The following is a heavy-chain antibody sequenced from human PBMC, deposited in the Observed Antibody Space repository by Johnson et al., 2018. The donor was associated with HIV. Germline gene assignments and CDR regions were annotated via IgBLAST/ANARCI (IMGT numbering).Heavy chain of an antibody. CDR3: AREGAWELRPGAFDI. J-gene: IGHJ3*02. CDR1: GFTISSNY. CDR2: IYSGGST. V-gene: IGHV3-66*01. Sequence: MMLVESGGGLVQPGGSLRLSCAASGFTISSNYMSWVRQAPGKGLEWVSVIYSGGSTYYAASVKGRFTISRENSKNTLYFQMNSLRAEDTAVYFCAREGAWELRPGAFDIWGQGTMVTVSS. D-gene: IGHD1-26*01.